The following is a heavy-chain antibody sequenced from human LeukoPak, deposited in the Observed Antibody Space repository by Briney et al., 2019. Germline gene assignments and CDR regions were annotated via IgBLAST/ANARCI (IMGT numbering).Heavy chain of an antibody. D-gene: IGHD6-19*01. Sequence: PGGSLRLSCAASGLTFSSFEMHWVRQAPGKGLEWISYASSSGSRQLYGDSVKGRFTISRDNAKNSLYLQMNSLRADDTAIYYCAREGSSGYSSDYWGQGTLVTVSS. J-gene: IGHJ4*02. CDR3: AREGSSGYSSDY. CDR2: ASSSGSRQ. V-gene: IGHV3-48*03. CDR1: GLTFSSFE.